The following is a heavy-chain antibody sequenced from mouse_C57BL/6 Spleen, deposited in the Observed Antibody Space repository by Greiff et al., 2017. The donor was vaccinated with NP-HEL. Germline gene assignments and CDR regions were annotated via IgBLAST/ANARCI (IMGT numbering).Heavy chain of an antibody. CDR3: ARPLVITTVGGFEY. D-gene: IGHD1-1*01. CDR1: GFTFSDYG. V-gene: IGHV5-17*01. CDR2: ISSGSSTI. J-gene: IGHJ3*01. Sequence: EVQVVESGGGLVKPGGSLKLSCAASGFTFSDYGMHWVRQAPEKGLEWVAYISSGSSTIYYADTVKGRFTISRDNAKNTLFLQMTSLRSEDTAMYYCARPLVITTVGGFEYWGQGTLVTVSA.